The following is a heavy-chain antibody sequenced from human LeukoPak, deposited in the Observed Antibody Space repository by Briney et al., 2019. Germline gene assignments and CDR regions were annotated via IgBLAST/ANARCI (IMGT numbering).Heavy chain of an antibody. V-gene: IGHV3-53*01. CDR3: ARVGDYYDSIGASAY. J-gene: IGHJ4*02. CDR2: IYSGGST. Sequence: RGSLSLPCAASGFTVSSNYMSWVRQAPGKGLEWVSVIYSGGSTYYADSVKGRFTISRDNSKNTLYLQMNSLRAEDTAVYYCARVGDYYDSIGASAYWGQGTLVTVSS. CDR1: GFTVSSNY. D-gene: IGHD3-22*01.